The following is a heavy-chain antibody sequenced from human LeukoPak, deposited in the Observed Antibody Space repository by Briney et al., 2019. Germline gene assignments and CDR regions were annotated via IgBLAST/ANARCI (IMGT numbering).Heavy chain of an antibody. D-gene: IGHD5-18*01. CDR3: AKAPQLWIDY. Sequence: SGGSLRLSCAASGFTFSSYGMHWVRQAPGKGLEWVAFIRYDGSNKYNADSVKGRFTISRDNSKNTLYLQMNSLRAEDTAVYYCAKAPQLWIDYWGQGTLVTVSS. V-gene: IGHV3-30*02. J-gene: IGHJ4*02. CDR1: GFTFSSYG. CDR2: IRYDGSNK.